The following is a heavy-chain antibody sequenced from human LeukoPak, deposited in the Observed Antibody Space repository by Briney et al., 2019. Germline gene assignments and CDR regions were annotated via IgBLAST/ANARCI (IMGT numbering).Heavy chain of an antibody. D-gene: IGHD3-22*01. Sequence: SETLSLTCTVSGGSISSYYWSWIRQPPGKGLGWIGYIYYSGSTNYNPSLKSRVTISVDTSKNQFSLKLSSVTAADTAVYYCARHSDSSGYLNWFDPWGQRTLVTVSS. CDR3: ARHSDSSGYLNWFDP. J-gene: IGHJ5*02. CDR2: IYYSGST. V-gene: IGHV4-59*08. CDR1: GGSISSYY.